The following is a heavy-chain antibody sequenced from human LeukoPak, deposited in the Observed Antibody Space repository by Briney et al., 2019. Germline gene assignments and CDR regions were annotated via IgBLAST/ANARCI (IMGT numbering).Heavy chain of an antibody. CDR1: GYTFTSYD. J-gene: IGHJ6*03. CDR2: MNPNSGNT. D-gene: IGHD6-19*01. V-gene: IGHV1-8*03. CDR3: ARGEIEALFFSSGYSSGWSTYYMDV. Sequence: ASVKVSCKASGYTFTSYDINWVRQATGQGREWMGWMNPNSGNTGYTQKFQGRVTITRNTSISTAYMEMSSLRSEDTAVYYCARGEIEALFFSSGYSSGWSTYYMDVWGKGTTVTVSS.